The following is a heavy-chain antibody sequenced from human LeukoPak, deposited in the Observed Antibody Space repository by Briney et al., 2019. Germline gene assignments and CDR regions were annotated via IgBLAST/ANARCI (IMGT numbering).Heavy chain of an antibody. CDR1: GGSFSGYY. CDR2: INHSGST. V-gene: IGHV4-34*01. J-gene: IGHJ6*03. D-gene: IGHD2/OR15-2a*01. CDR3: ARPNTLNIAYYYMDV. Sequence: SETLSLTCAVYGGSFSGYYWSWIRQPPGKGLEWIGEINHSGSTNYNPSLKSRVTILVDTSKAQFSLKLSSVTAADTAVYYCARPNTLNIAYYYMDVWGKGTTVTVSS.